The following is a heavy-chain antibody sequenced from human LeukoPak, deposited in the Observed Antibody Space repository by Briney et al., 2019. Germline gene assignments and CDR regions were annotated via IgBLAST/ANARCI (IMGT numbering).Heavy chain of an antibody. CDR3: ARDLAHCSGGSCWVVY. D-gene: IGHD2-15*01. Sequence: TGGSLRLSCAASGFTVSSNYMSWVRQAPGKGLEWVSVIYSGGSTYYADSVKGRFTISRDNSKNTLYPQMNSLRAEDTAVYYCARDLAHCSGGSCWVVYWGQGTLVTVSS. CDR1: GFTVSSNY. V-gene: IGHV3-66*01. J-gene: IGHJ4*02. CDR2: IYSGGST.